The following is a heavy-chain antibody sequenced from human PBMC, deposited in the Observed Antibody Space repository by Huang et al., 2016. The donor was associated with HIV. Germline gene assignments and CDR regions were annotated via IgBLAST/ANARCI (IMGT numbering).Heavy chain of an antibody. CDR1: GFSFSSCN. Sequence: EEQLVESGGGLVQPGGSLRLSCADSGFSFSSCNMNWVRQAPGKGLEWLSYISETGSVITDADSVKGRFTVSRDNAKNSLYLQMDSLRAEDTAVYYCARGYSSSWLYNWGQGTLVTVSS. V-gene: IGHV3-48*01. J-gene: IGHJ4*02. D-gene: IGHD6-13*01. CDR3: ARGYSSSWLYN. CDR2: ISETGSVI.